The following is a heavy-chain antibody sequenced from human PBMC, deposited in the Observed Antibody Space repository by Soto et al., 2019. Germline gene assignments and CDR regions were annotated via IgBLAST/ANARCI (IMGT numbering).Heavy chain of an antibody. D-gene: IGHD6-13*01. J-gene: IGHJ6*02. Sequence: GGSLRLSCAASGFTFSSYGMHWVRQAPGKGLEWVAVISYDGSNKYYADSVKGRFTISRDNSKNTLYLQMNSLRAEDTAVYYCAKEGRSSRYYYYGMDVWGQGTTVTVSS. CDR1: GFTFSSYG. V-gene: IGHV3-30*18. CDR3: AKEGRSSRYYYYGMDV. CDR2: ISYDGSNK.